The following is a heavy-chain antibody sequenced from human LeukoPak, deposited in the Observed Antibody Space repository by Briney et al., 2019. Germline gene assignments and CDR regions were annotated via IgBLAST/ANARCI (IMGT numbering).Heavy chain of an antibody. J-gene: IGHJ5*02. Sequence: PGGSLRLSCAASGFTFSSYAMSWVRQAPGKGLEWVSAISGSGGSTYYADSVRGRFTISRDNAKNSLYLQMNSLRAEDTGVYYCAREVTMTVVASENWFDPWGQGTLVTVSS. V-gene: IGHV3-23*01. CDR1: GFTFSSYA. CDR2: ISGSGGST. D-gene: IGHD3-22*01. CDR3: AREVTMTVVASENWFDP.